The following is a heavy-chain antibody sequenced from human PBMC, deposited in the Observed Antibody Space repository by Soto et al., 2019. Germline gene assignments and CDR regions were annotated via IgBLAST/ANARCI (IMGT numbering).Heavy chain of an antibody. Sequence: QTLSHSCGISGDSVSSNTAAWNWIRQSPSRGLEWLGRTYYRSKWYNDYAVSVKSRITINPDTSKNQFSLHLNSVTPEDTAVYYCARISRNSSPSWGQGTMVTVSS. CDR3: ARISRNSSPS. CDR1: GDSVSSNTAA. J-gene: IGHJ3*01. CDR2: TYYRSKWYN. D-gene: IGHD3-22*01. V-gene: IGHV6-1*01.